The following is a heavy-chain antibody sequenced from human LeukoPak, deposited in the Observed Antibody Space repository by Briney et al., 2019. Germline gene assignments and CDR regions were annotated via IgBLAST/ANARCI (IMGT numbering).Heavy chain of an antibody. CDR3: ARGYYSSGWPDAFDI. CDR1: GYTFTSYD. Sequence: ASVKVSCKASGYTFTSYDINWVRQATGQGLEWMGWMNPNSGNTGYAQKFQGRVTMTRNTFISTAYMELSSLRSEDTAVYYCARGYYSSGWPDAFDIWGQGTMVTVSS. V-gene: IGHV1-8*01. D-gene: IGHD6-19*01. J-gene: IGHJ3*02. CDR2: MNPNSGNT.